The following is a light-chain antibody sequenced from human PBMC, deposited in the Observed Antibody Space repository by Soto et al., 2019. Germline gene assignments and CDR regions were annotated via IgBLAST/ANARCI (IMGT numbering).Light chain of an antibody. CDR2: GAS. J-gene: IGKJ5*01. Sequence: DIVMTQSPGTLSVSPGERATLSYRASQSVGTNLAWYQQKRGQSPRLLIYGASSRATGIPNRFSGSGSGTDFTLTISSLQSEDFAVYYCQQYNNWPPITLGQGTRLEIK. CDR3: QQYNNWPPIT. CDR1: QSVGTN. V-gene: IGKV3D-15*01.